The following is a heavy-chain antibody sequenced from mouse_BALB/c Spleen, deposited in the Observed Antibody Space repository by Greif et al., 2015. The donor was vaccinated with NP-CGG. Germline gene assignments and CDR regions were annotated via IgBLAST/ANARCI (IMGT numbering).Heavy chain of an antibody. CDR1: GFTFSSFG. CDR2: ISSGSSTI. V-gene: IGHV5-17*02. CDR3: ASFYDGYPYAMDY. Sequence: DVMLVESGGGLVQPGGSRKLSCAASGFTFSSFGMHWVRQAPEKGLEWVAYISSGSSTIYYADTVKGRFTISRDNPKNTLFLQMTSLRSEDTAMYYCASFYDGYPYAMDYWGQGTSVTVSS. D-gene: IGHD2-3*01. J-gene: IGHJ4*01.